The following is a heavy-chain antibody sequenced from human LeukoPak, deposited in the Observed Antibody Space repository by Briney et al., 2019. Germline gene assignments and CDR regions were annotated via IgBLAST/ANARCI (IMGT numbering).Heavy chain of an antibody. D-gene: IGHD5-24*01. CDR3: ARARFGYNRGPFDY. CDR2: ISYDGSNK. CDR1: GFTFSNYA. Sequence: GGSLRLSCAASGFTFSNYAMHWVRQAPGKGMEWVAFISYDGSNKHYADSVKGRFTISRDNSKNTLYLQMNSLRPEDTAVYYCARARFGYNRGPFDYWGQGILVTVSS. V-gene: IGHV3-30-3*01. J-gene: IGHJ4*02.